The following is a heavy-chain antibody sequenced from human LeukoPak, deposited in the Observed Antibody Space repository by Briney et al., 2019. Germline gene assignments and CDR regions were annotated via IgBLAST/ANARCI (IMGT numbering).Heavy chain of an antibody. D-gene: IGHD5-24*01. CDR1: GFTFSSYA. Sequence: GGSLRLSCAASGFTFSSYAMNWVRQAPGKGLEWVSTTSDGAGSTYYADSVKGRFTISGDNSKNTLYLQVNSLRAEDTAVYYCARGMGYFYYYMDVWGKGTTVTVSS. V-gene: IGHV3-23*01. CDR3: ARGMGYFYYYMDV. CDR2: TSDGAGST. J-gene: IGHJ6*03.